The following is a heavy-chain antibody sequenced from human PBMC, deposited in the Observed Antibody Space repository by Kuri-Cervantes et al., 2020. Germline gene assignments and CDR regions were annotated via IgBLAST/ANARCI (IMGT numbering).Heavy chain of an antibody. V-gene: IGHV1-69*01. J-gene: IGHJ6*03. D-gene: IGHD3-9*01. CDR2: IIPIFGTA. Sequence: GGSLRLSCAASGFTFSNYWMNWVRQAPGQGLEWMGGIIPIFGTANYAQKFQGRVTITADESTSTAYMELRSLRSDDTAVYYCARFVIVEREWWWSRDARFGDANYDILTGQFNIGYMDVWGKGTTVTVSS. CDR1: GFTFSNYW. CDR3: ARFVIVEREWWWSRDARFGDANYDILTGQFNIGYMDV.